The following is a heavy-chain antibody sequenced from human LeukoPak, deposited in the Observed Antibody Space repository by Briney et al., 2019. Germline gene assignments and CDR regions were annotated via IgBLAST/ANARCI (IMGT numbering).Heavy chain of an antibody. CDR2: IYPGDSDT. CDR1: GYTFADYW. V-gene: IGHV5-51*01. CDR3: ARLADTTS. Sequence: GESLKISCKGSGYTFADYWIAWVRQMPGQGLEWMGIIYPGDSDTRYSPSFQGQVTISADKSTTTAYLQWSSLKASDTAMYFCARLADTTSWGQGTLVTVSS. J-gene: IGHJ5*02. D-gene: IGHD1-26*01.